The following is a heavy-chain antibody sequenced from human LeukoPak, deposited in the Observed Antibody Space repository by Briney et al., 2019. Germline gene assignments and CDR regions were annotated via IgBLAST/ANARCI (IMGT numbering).Heavy chain of an antibody. CDR1: GFTFSSYA. CDR3: AKLGGNSTFYYYYMDV. CDR2: ISGGSGST. Sequence: GGSLRLSCAASGFTFSSYAMSWVRQAPGKGLERVSTISGGSGSTFFADSVKGRFTISRDNSKGTLYLQMNSLRAEDTAVYSCAKLGGNSTFYYYYMDVWGKGTTVTVSS. D-gene: IGHD4-23*01. J-gene: IGHJ6*03. V-gene: IGHV3-23*01.